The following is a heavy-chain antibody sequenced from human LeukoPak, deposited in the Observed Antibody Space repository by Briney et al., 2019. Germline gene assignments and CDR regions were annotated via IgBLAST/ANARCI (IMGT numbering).Heavy chain of an antibody. V-gene: IGHV4-38-2*02. CDR1: GYSISSGYY. CDR3: ARDWRYSYSLDY. J-gene: IGHJ4*02. Sequence: SETLSLTCTVSGYSISSGYYWGWIRQPPGKGLEWIGTIYHSGSTYYNPSLKSRVTISVDTSKNQFSLNLSSVTAADTAVYYCARDWRYSYSLDYWGQGTLVTVSS. CDR2: IYHSGST. D-gene: IGHD5-18*01.